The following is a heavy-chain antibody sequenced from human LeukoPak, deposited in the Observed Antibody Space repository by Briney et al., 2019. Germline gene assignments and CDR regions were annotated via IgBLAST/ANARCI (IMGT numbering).Heavy chain of an antibody. J-gene: IGHJ4*01. V-gene: IGHV4-59*01. CDR2: IYYSGST. CDR3: ARGGIAVAGTFDY. CDR1: GGSISSYY. D-gene: IGHD6-19*01. Sequence: SETRSLTCTVSGGSISSYYWSWIRQPPGKGLEWIGYIYYSGSTNYNPSLKSRVTISVDTSKNQFSLKLSSVTAADTAVYYCARGGIAVAGTFDYWGQGTLVSVSS.